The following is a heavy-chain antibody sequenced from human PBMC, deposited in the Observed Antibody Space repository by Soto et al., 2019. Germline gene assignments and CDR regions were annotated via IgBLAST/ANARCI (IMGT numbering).Heavy chain of an antibody. CDR1: GFSFSDYY. CDR2: ISFSDNSI. V-gene: IGHV3-11*01. J-gene: IGHJ4*02. Sequence: GGSLSLSCAASGFSFSDYYMSWIRQAPGKGLEWVSYISFSDNSIYYADSVKGRFTISRDNAKNSLYLQMNSLRAEDTAVYYCARDIEPPGLFFDYWGQGTLVTVSS. CDR3: ARDIEPPGLFFDY. D-gene: IGHD6-13*01.